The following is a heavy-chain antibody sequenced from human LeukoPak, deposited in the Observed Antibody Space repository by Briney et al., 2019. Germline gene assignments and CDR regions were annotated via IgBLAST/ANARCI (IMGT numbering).Heavy chain of an antibody. V-gene: IGHV3-23*01. CDR2: FSGGDDDT. D-gene: IGHD5-18*01. Sequence: GGSLRLSCVASGFTFSIYAMNWVRQAPGKGLEWVSGFSGGDDDTHYADSAKGRFTISRDKSKNSLYLQMNSLRDEDTAVYYCVGRVTSAYWGQGIPVTVSS. CDR1: GFTFSIYA. J-gene: IGHJ4*02. CDR3: VGRVTSAY.